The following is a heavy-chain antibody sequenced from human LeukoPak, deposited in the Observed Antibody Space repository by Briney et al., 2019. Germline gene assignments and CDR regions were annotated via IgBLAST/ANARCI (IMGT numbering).Heavy chain of an antibody. V-gene: IGHV4-34*01. J-gene: IGHJ4*02. CDR2: INHSGST. CDR1: GGSFSGYY. CDR3: ARGSVVTPGGDY. Sequence: SETLSLTCAVYGGSFSGYYWSWIRQPPGKGLEWIGEINHSGSTNYNPSLKSRVTISVDTSKNQFSLKPSSVTAADTAVYYCARGSVVTPGGDYWGQGTLVTVSS. D-gene: IGHD2-21*02.